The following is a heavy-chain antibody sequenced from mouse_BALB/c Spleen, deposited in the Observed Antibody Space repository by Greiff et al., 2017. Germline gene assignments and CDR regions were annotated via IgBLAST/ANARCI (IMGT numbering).Heavy chain of an antibody. J-gene: IGHJ2*01. D-gene: IGHD2-14*01. CDR3: AYRYDGY. V-gene: IGHV1-7*01. CDR2: INPSTGYT. CDR1: GYTFTSYW. Sequence: VQLQQSGAELAKPGASVKMSCKASGYTFTSYWMHWVKQRPGQGLEWIGYINPSTGYTEYNQKFKDKATLTADKSSSTAYMQLSSLTSEDSAVYYSAYRYDGYWGQGTTLTVSS.